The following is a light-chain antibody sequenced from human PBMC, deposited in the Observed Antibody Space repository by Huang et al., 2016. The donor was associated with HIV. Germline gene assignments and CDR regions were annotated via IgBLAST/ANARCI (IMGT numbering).Light chain of an antibody. J-gene: IGKJ4*01. CDR2: GSS. V-gene: IGKV3-15*01. CDR1: RPMSTN. CDR3: HQYNNWLLS. Sequence: IVMTQSPATLSVSPGERVTLSCRANRPMSTNLAWYQQRPGQAPRLLIYGSSTRAPGVPARFSGSGSGTDFSLTISSLQSEDFALYYCHQYNNWLLSFGGGTRVDI.